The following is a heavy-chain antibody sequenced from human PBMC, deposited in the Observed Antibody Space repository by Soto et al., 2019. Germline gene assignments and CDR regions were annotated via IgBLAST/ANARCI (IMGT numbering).Heavy chain of an antibody. V-gene: IGHV3-23*01. D-gene: IGHD3-3*01. Sequence: EVQLLESGGGLVQPGGSLRLSCAASGFTFSSYAMSWVRQAPGKGLEWVSAISGSGGSTYYADSVKGRFTISRDNSKNTLYLQMNSLRAEDTAVYYCAKDGPFPLAEWLSPSFDYWGQGTLVTVSS. J-gene: IGHJ4*02. CDR2: ISGSGGST. CDR3: AKDGPFPLAEWLSPSFDY. CDR1: GFTFSSYA.